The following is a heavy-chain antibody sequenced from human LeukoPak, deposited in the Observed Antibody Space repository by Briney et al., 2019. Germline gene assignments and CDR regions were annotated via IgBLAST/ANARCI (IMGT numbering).Heavy chain of an antibody. Sequence: GGSLRLSCAASGFTFSSYAMSRVRQAPGKGLGWVSAISGSGGSTYYADSVKGRFTISRDNSKNTLYLQMNSLRAEDTAVYYCAKEGGYYYDSSGYYDYWGQGTLITVSS. J-gene: IGHJ4*02. D-gene: IGHD3-22*01. CDR3: AKEGGYYYDSSGYYDY. CDR1: GFTFSSYA. CDR2: ISGSGGST. V-gene: IGHV3-23*01.